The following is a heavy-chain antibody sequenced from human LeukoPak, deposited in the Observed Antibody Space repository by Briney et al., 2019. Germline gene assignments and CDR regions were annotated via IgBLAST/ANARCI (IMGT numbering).Heavy chain of an antibody. D-gene: IGHD4-17*01. V-gene: IGHV3-21*01. CDR2: ISSNSNYI. CDR1: GFSFNTYD. CDR3: ARDYDYGAHRSDY. Sequence: GGSLRLSCVASGFSFNTYDMNWVRQAPGKGLEWVSSISSNSNYIDYADSVKGRFTISRDNAKNSLYLQMNSLRAEDTAVYYCARDYDYGAHRSDYWGQGTLVIVSS. J-gene: IGHJ4*02.